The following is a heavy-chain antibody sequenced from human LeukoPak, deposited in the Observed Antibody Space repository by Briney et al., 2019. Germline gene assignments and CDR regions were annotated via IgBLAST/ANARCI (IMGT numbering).Heavy chain of an antibody. Sequence: GASVKVSCKASGYTFTSYDINWVRQATGQGLVWMGWMNPNSGNTGYAQKFQGRVTITRNTSISTAYMELYSLRSDDTAVYYCARDPPGVRYGRPIFDFWGQGTLVTVSS. J-gene: IGHJ4*02. V-gene: IGHV1-8*03. CDR3: ARDPPGVRYGRPIFDF. CDR1: GYTFTSYD. CDR2: MNPNSGNT. D-gene: IGHD2-8*01.